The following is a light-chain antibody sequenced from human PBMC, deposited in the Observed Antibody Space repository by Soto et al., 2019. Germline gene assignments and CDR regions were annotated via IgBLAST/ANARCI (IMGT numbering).Light chain of an antibody. CDR3: SSFTNSGTLV. CDR1: SSDVGGYNY. J-gene: IGLJ2*01. CDR2: DVS. V-gene: IGLV2-14*01. Sequence: QSALTQPASVSGSPGQSITISCTGTSSDVGGYNYVSWYQQHPGKAPQLMIYDVSNRPSGVSNRFSGSKSGNTASLTISGLQAEDEADYYCSSFTNSGTLVFGGGTKVTVL.